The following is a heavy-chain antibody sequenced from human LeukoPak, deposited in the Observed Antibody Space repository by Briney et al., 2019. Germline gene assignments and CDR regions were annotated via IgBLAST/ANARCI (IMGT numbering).Heavy chain of an antibody. CDR2: INAGNGNT. Sequence: ASVKVSCKDSGYTFTSYAMHWVRQAPGQRLEWMGWINAGNGNTKYSQKFQGRVTITRDTSASTAYMELSSLRSEDTAVYYCARDRVPTYDILTGSFDYWGQGTLVTVSS. CDR1: GYTFTSYA. J-gene: IGHJ4*02. CDR3: ARDRVPTYDILTGSFDY. D-gene: IGHD3-9*01. V-gene: IGHV1-3*01.